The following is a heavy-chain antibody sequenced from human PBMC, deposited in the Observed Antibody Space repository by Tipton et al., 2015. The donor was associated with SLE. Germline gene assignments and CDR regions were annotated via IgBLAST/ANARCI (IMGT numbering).Heavy chain of an antibody. J-gene: IGHJ4*02. CDR1: GGSFSGYY. V-gene: IGHV4-34*01. D-gene: IGHD3-10*01. CDR2: INHSGST. CDR3: AREMVTMVRGVQLYYFDY. Sequence: TLSLTCAVYGGSFSGYYWSWIRQPPGKGLEWIGEINHSGSTNYNPSLKSRVTISVDTSKNQFSLKLSSATAADTAVYYCAREMVTMVRGVQLYYFDYWGQGTLVTVSS.